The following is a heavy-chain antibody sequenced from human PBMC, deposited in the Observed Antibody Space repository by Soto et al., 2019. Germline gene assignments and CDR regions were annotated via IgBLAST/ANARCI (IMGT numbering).Heavy chain of an antibody. CDR1: GFTFSSYG. Sequence: QVQLVESGGGVVQPGRSLRLSCAASGFTFSSYGMHWVSQAPGKGLAWVAVIWYDGSNKYYADSVKGRFTICRDNSKNTLYLQMNSLRAEDTAVYYCARDGIAVAGWRNWLDAWGHGTLVTGSS. D-gene: IGHD6-19*01. J-gene: IGHJ5*01. CDR2: IWYDGSNK. V-gene: IGHV3-33*01. CDR3: ARDGIAVAGWRNWLDA.